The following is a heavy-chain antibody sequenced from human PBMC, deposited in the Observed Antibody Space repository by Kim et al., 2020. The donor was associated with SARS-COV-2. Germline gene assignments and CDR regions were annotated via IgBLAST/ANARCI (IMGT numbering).Heavy chain of an antibody. V-gene: IGHV3-23*01. CDR1: GFTLSTYA. CDR2: ITSGAGT. Sequence: GGSLRLSCAASGFTLSTYAMSWVRLAPGKGLEWVSTITSGAGTYYIDSVQGRFTISRDNSKNTRYLQMNSLRAEDTAVYYCAKSPLTWASAFDSWGQGTLVTVSS. CDR3: AKSPLTWASAFDS. D-gene: IGHD6-19*01. J-gene: IGHJ4*02.